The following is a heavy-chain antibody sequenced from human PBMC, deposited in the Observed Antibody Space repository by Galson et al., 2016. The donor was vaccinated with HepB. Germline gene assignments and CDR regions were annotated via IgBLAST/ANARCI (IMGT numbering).Heavy chain of an antibody. J-gene: IGHJ4*02. CDR1: GFTFSNYS. V-gene: IGHV3-48*02. CDR3: VRSGYTNLDY. Sequence: SLRLSCAASGFTFSNYSMNWVRQAPGKGLEWVSYISSSSNTIYYADSVKGRFTVSRDNAKNSLPLQMNRLRDEDTAVYYCVRSGYTNLDYWGQGTLVTVSS. CDR2: ISSSSNTI. D-gene: IGHD3-9*01.